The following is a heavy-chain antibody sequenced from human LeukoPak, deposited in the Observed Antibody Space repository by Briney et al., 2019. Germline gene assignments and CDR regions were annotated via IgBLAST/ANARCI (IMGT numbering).Heavy chain of an antibody. Sequence: PSETLSLTCTVSSGSISTSNYYWGRVRQPPGKALEWIGNIFYSGSTYYSPSLKSRVTISVDTSKNQFSLKLSSVTAADTAVYYCARVRQLWLYYYYYYYMDVWGKGTTVTVSS. CDR2: IFYSGST. CDR3: ARVRQLWLYYYYYYYMDV. J-gene: IGHJ6*03. D-gene: IGHD5-18*01. CDR1: SGSISTSNYY. V-gene: IGHV4-39*07.